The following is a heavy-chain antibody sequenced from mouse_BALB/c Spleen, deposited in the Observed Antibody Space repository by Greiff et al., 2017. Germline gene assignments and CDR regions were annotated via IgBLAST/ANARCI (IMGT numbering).Heavy chain of an antibody. CDR2: ISSGGST. V-gene: IGHV5-6-5*01. CDR3: ARGGFPYAMDY. J-gene: IGHJ4*01. CDR1: GFTFSSYA. Sequence: EVQRVESGGGLVKPGGSLKLSCAASGFTFSSYAMSWVRQTPEKRLEWVASISSGGSTYYPDSVKGRFTISRDNARNILYLQMSSLRSEDTAMYYCARGGFPYAMDYWGQGTSVTVSS.